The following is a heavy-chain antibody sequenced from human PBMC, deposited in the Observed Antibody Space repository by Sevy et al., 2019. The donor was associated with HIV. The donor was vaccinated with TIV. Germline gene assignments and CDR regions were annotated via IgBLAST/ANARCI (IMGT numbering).Heavy chain of an antibody. CDR2: ISGSGGVT. V-gene: IGHV3-23*01. Sequence: GGSLRLSCAASGFTFSDYAMGWVRQAPGQGLEWVSTISGSGGVTYYAHSVKGRFTISRDTSKNTLYLQMNSLRAEDTAVYYCAKDRSYTSSSSNYFDYWGQGTLVTVSS. J-gene: IGHJ4*02. CDR1: GFTFSDYA. CDR3: AKDRSYTSSSSNYFDY. D-gene: IGHD6-6*01.